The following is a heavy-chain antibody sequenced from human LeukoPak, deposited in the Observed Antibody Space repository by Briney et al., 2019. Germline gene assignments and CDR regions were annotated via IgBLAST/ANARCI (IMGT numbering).Heavy chain of an antibody. D-gene: IGHD5-18*01. CDR1: GFTFSSYE. J-gene: IGHJ4*02. V-gene: IGHV3-48*03. CDR3: TRGHSYVLV. CDR2: ISGSGSTI. Sequence: PGGSLRLSCAASGFTFSSYEMNWVRQAPGKGLEWVSYISGSGSTIYYADSVKGRFTISRDNAKNSLYLQMNSLRAEDTAVYYCTRGHSYVLVWGQGTLVTVSS.